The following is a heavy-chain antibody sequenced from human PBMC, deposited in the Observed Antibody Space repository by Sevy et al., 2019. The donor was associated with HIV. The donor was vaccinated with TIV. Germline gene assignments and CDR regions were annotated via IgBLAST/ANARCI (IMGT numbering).Heavy chain of an antibody. Sequence: ASVKVSCKASGGTFSSYTISWVRQAPGQGLEWMGGIIPIFGTANYAQKFQGRVTITADESTSTAYMELSSLRSEDTAMYYCARDLPGSDSIDYWGQGTLVTVSS. D-gene: IGHD5-12*01. CDR1: GGTFSSYT. CDR2: IIPIFGTA. V-gene: IGHV1-69*13. CDR3: ARDLPGSDSIDY. J-gene: IGHJ4*02.